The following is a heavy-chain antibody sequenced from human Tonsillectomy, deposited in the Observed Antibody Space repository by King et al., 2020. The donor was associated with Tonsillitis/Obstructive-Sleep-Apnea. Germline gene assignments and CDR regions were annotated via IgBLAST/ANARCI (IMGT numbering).Heavy chain of an antibody. CDR2: ISYDGSNK. CDR3: ARDGLWVDCSGSSSTCLTSPVDY. Sequence: VQLVESGGGVVQPGRSLRLSCAASEFTFSAYSMHWVRQAPGKGLEWVAVISYDGSNKYYADSVRGRFTISSDNSKNTLYLQMNSLRASDTAVYYCARDGLWVDCSGSSSTCLTSPVDYWGQGTLVTVSS. CDR1: EFTFSAYS. V-gene: IGHV3-30*01. D-gene: IGHD3-22*01. J-gene: IGHJ4*02.